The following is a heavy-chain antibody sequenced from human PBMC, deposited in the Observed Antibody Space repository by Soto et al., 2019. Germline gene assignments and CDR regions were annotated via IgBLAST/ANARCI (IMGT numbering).Heavy chain of an antibody. J-gene: IGHJ4*02. CDR3: ASVRGYSGYDFDDFDY. D-gene: IGHD5-12*01. Sequence: PSETLSLTCAVYGGSFSGYYWSWIRQPPGKGLEWIGEINHSGSTNYNPSLKSRVTISVDTSKNQFSLKLSSVTAADTAVYYCASVRGYSGYDFDDFDYWGQGTLVTVSS. CDR1: GGSFSGYY. CDR2: INHSGST. V-gene: IGHV4-34*01.